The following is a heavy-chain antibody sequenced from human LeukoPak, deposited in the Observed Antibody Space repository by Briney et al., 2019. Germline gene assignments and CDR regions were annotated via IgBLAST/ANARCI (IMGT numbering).Heavy chain of an antibody. CDR2: ITSSSNYI. CDR3: ARDRGYFDN. Sequence: GGSLRLSCAASGFTFSIYSMNWVRQAPGKGLEWLSSITSSSNYIYYADSVKGRFTISRDNVQNSLYLQMNSLRAEDTAMYYSARDRGYFDNWGQGTLVTVSS. V-gene: IGHV3-21*01. CDR1: GFTFSIYS. J-gene: IGHJ4*02.